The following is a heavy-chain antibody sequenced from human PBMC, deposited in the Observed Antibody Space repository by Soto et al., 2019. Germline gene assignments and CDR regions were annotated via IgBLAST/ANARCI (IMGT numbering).Heavy chain of an antibody. D-gene: IGHD3-22*01. Sequence: QVQLVESGGGVVQPGRSLRLSCAASGFTFSSYGMHWVRQAPGKGLEWVAVISYDGSNKYYADSVKGRFTISRDNSKNTLYLQMNSLRAEDTAVYYCASPFRGDTMIVVTGDLDLWGRGTLVTVSS. CDR1: GFTFSSYG. V-gene: IGHV3-30*03. CDR2: ISYDGSNK. CDR3: ASPFRGDTMIVVTGDLDL. J-gene: IGHJ2*01.